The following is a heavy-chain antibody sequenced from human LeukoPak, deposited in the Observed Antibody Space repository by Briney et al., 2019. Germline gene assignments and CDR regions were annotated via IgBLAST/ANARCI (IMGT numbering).Heavy chain of an antibody. CDR3: TRLESAYDNRFDY. CDR2: IRSKANDYAT. CDR1: GFTFSDSA. V-gene: IGHV3-73*01. Sequence: GGSLKLSCAASGFTFSDSAIHWVRQASGKGLEWVGRIRSKANDYATAYAASVKGRFTVSRDDSKNRAYLQMNSLKTEDTAVYYCTRLESAYDNRFDYWGQGTLVTVSS. J-gene: IGHJ4*02. D-gene: IGHD5-12*01.